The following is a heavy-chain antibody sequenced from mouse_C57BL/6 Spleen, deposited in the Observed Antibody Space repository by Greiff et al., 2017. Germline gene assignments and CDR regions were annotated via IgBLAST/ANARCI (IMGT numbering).Heavy chain of an antibody. V-gene: IGHV1-15*01. CDR2: IDPETGGT. J-gene: IGHJ2*01. Sequence: QVQLQPSGAELVRPGASVTLSCKASGYTFTDYEMHWVKQTPVHGLEWIGAIDPETGGTAYNQKFKGRTILTADKSSSTSYMELRSLTSEDSAVYYCTRRLGDFDYWGQGTTLTVSS. CDR1: GYTFTDYE. CDR3: TRRLGDFDY.